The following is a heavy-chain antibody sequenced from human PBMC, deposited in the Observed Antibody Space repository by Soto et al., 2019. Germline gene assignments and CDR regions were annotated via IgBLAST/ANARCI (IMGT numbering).Heavy chain of an antibody. CDR2: TYWNDDK. J-gene: IGHJ4*02. D-gene: IGHD2-15*01. Sequence: QITLKESGPTLVKPTQTLTLTCTFSGFSLSTSGVGVGWIRQPPGQALEWLALTYWNDDKRYRPSLKSRLTITKDTSKNQVVLTMTNMDPVDTATYYCAHIWQSKLPDYWGQGTLVTVSS. CDR1: GFSLSTSGVG. V-gene: IGHV2-5*01. CDR3: AHIWQSKLPDY.